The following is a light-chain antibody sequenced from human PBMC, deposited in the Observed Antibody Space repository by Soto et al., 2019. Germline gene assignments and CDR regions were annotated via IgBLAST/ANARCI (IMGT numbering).Light chain of an antibody. Sequence: DIVMTQSPATLSVSPGERATRSCRASQSVSSYLAWYQQKPGQAPRLLIYDASNRATGIPARFSGSGSGTDFTLTISSLEPEDFAVYYCQQRSNWPAITFGQGTRLEIK. CDR1: QSVSSY. V-gene: IGKV3-11*01. J-gene: IGKJ5*01. CDR2: DAS. CDR3: QQRSNWPAIT.